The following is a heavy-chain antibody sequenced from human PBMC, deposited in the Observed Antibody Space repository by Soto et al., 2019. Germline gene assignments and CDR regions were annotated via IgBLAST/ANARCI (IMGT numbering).Heavy chain of an antibody. CDR3: ARLGRYQMGIFDY. V-gene: IGHV4-59*08. J-gene: IGHJ4*02. CDR2: IYDSGST. D-gene: IGHD2-2*01. Sequence: PSETLSLTCTFSGCSISSYYWSWIRQPPGKGLEYIGYIYDSGSTNYNPSLKSRVTISVDTSKNQFSLKLSSVTAADTALYYCARLGRYQMGIFDYWGQGTLVTVSS. CDR1: GCSISSYY.